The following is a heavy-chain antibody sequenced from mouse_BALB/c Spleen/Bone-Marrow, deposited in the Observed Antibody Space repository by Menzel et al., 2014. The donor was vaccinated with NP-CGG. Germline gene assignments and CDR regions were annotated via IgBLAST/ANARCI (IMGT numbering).Heavy chain of an antibody. V-gene: IGHV14-3*02. Sequence: EVQVVESGAELVKPGASVKLSCTASGLNIKDTYMHWVKQRPEQGLEWIGRIYPANGDTKYDPKFQGKATITADTSSNTAYLQLSSLTSEDTAVYYCARYGNGLMDYWGQGTSVTVSS. CDR1: GLNIKDTY. CDR2: IYPANGDT. J-gene: IGHJ4*01. CDR3: ARYGNGLMDY. D-gene: IGHD2-1*01.